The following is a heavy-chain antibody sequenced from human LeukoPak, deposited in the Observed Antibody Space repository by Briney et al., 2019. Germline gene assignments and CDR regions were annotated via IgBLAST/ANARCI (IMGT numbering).Heavy chain of an antibody. CDR1: GFTFSSYA. CDR2: ISSSGGST. V-gene: IGHV3-23*01. D-gene: IGHD2-2*01. CDR3: ASTHLGYCSSASCQNDY. J-gene: IGHJ4*02. Sequence: GGSLRLSCAASGFTFSSYAMSWVRQAPGKGLEWVAAISSSGGSTYYADSVKGRFTISRDNSKNTLYLQMNSLRAEDTAVYYCASTHLGYCSSASCQNDYWGQGTLVTVSS.